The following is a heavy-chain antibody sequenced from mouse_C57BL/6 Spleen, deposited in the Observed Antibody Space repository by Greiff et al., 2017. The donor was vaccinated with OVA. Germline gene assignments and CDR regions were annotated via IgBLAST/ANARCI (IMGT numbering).Heavy chain of an antibody. Sequence: QVQLQQSGAELVKPGASVTLSCKASGYAFSGYWMNWVKQRPGQGLEWIGQIYPGAGGTAYNGKFKGKATLTADKSSSTAYMQLRSLTSEDSAVYSCARDYEYYYAMDYWGQGTSVTVSS. D-gene: IGHD1-1*01. J-gene: IGHJ4*01. V-gene: IGHV1-80*01. CDR3: ARDYEYYYAMDY. CDR1: GYAFSGYW. CDR2: IYPGAGGT.